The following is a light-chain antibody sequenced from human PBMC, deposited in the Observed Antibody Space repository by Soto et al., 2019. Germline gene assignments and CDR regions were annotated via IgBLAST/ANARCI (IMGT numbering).Light chain of an antibody. V-gene: IGKV1-6*01. CDR2: AAS. Sequence: AIQITQSPPSLSSSLVDKVTITCRASQGIRNDLGWYQQKPGKAPKLLIYAASSLQSGVPSRFSGSGSGTDFALTISSLQPEDFATYYCLQDYNYPITFGQGTRLEIK. CDR3: LQDYNYPIT. J-gene: IGKJ5*01. CDR1: QGIRND.